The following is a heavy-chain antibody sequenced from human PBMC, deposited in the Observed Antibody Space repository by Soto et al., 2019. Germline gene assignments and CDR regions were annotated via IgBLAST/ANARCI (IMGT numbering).Heavy chain of an antibody. D-gene: IGHD3-3*01. CDR2: ISGSGGST. CDR1: GFTFSSYA. Sequence: GGSLRLSCAASGFTFSSYAMSWVRQAPGKGLEWVSAISGSGGSTYYADSVKGRFTISRDNSKNTLYLQMNSLRAEDTAVYYCAKDWDALGTIFGVVPRRPDYGMDVWGQGTTVTVSS. CDR3: AKDWDALGTIFGVVPRRPDYGMDV. J-gene: IGHJ6*02. V-gene: IGHV3-23*01.